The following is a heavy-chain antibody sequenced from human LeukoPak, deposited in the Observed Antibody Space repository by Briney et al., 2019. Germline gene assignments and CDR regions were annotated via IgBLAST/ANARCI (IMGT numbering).Heavy chain of an antibody. J-gene: IGHJ5*01. CDR1: GASLSGFF. Sequence: PSETLSLTCTVSGASLSGFFLTWIRHPVGRALEYIGRVYSNGDTKYNPSLESRLTMSIDMSKNHFSLRLNSVTAADTAVYYCAREVVCHTTKCYNWFDSWGQGTLVTVSS. D-gene: IGHD2-8*01. V-gene: IGHV4-4*07. CDR2: VYSNGDT. CDR3: AREVVCHTTKCYNWFDS.